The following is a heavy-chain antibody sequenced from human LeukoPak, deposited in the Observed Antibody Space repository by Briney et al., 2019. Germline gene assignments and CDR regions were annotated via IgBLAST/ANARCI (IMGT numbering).Heavy chain of an antibody. CDR2: IKSKADGGTT. CDR1: GFTFSNAW. CDR3: TTDYPPDAGGPWF. Sequence: GGSLRLSCAASGFTFSNAWMNWVRQAPGKGLESVGRIKSKADGGTTDYAAPLKGRLTISRDDSKKTLYLQMNSLKTEDTAVYYCTTDYPPDAGGPWFWGQGALVTVSS. V-gene: IGHV3-15*07. D-gene: IGHD3-22*01. J-gene: IGHJ4*02.